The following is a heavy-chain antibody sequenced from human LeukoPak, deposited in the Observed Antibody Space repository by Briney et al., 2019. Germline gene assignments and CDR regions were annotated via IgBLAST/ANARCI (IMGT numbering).Heavy chain of an antibody. CDR1: GGSISSSTYY. CDR2: MYYSGST. Sequence: SETLSLTCTVSGGSISSSTYYWGWVRQPPGKGLEWIGSMYYSGSTYYNPSLKSRVTISVDTSKNQFSLKLSSVTAADTAVYYCARDAGHQVSRRNYYAMDVWGHGTTVTVSS. J-gene: IGHJ6*02. V-gene: IGHV4-39*07. CDR3: ARDAGHQVSRRNYYAMDV. D-gene: IGHD2-2*01.